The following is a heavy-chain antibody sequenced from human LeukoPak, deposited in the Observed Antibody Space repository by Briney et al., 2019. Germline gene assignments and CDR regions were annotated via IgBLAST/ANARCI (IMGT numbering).Heavy chain of an antibody. J-gene: IGHJ4*02. V-gene: IGHV3-49*04. D-gene: IGHD3-22*01. Sequence: GGSLRLSCTASGFTFGDYAMSWVRQAPGKGLEWVGFIRSKAYGGTTEYAASVKGRFTISRDDSKSIAYLQMNSLKTEDTAVYYCTRGGSYCDSSGYCDYWGQGTLVTVSS. CDR3: TRGGSYCDSSGYCDY. CDR1: GFTFGDYA. CDR2: IRSKAYGGTT.